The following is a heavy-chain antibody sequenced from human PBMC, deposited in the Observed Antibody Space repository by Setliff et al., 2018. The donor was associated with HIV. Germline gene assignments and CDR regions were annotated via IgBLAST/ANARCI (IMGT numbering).Heavy chain of an antibody. CDR3: ARDYGGRGWDLLPYYFDY. CDR1: GYTFTNYG. D-gene: IGHD2-15*01. Sequence: ASVKVSCKASGYTFTNYGFSWVRQAPGQGLEWMGWISPYNGDTKYAQKLQGRVTMTTDTSTGTAHMELRSLRSDDTAVYYCARDYGGRGWDLLPYYFDYWGQGSLVTVSS. CDR2: ISPYNGDT. J-gene: IGHJ4*02. V-gene: IGHV1-18*01.